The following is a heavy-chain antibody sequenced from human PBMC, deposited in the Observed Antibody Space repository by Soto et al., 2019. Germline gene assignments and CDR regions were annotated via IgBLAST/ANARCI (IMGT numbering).Heavy chain of an antibody. D-gene: IGHD4-4*01. V-gene: IGHV1-69*13. Sequence: VASVNVSCKASAGTLSSYALSWVRQAPEQALEWMGGIIPIFGTANSTQKFQGRVKITADEPTSTAYRELSSLRSEDTAVYHRARLYSNYQYYFDYWGQGTLVTVSS. J-gene: IGHJ4*02. CDR3: ARLYSNYQYYFDY. CDR2: IIPIFGTA. CDR1: AGTLSSYA.